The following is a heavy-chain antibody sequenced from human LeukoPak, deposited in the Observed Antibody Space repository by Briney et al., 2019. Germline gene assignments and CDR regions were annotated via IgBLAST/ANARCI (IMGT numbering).Heavy chain of an antibody. CDR1: GGSISSGTYY. J-gene: IGHJ4*02. CDR3: ARGGYCGGDCYFYY. V-gene: IGHV4-61*02. CDR2: IYSSGST. Sequence: SETLSLTCTVSGGSISSGTYYWSWIRQPAGKGLEWIGRIYSSGSTNYNPSLKSRVTISVDTSKNQFSLKLSSVTAADTAVYYCARGGYCGGDCYFYYWGQGTLVTVSS. D-gene: IGHD2-21*02.